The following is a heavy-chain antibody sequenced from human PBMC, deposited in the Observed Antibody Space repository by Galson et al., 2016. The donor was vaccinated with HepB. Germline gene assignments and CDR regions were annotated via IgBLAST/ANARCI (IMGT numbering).Heavy chain of an antibody. CDR2: ISHDGSNS. J-gene: IGHJ4*02. V-gene: IGHV3-30*18. CDR1: GFTFNVYG. Sequence: SLRLSCAASGFTFNVYGMHWVRQAPGKGLEWVASISHDGSNSYHVDSVKGRFTISRDNFKSTLYLEMNSLRGEDTAIYYCAKGDYDVLRYSDHWGQGTLVPVSS. D-gene: IGHD3-9*01. CDR3: AKGDYDVLRYSDH.